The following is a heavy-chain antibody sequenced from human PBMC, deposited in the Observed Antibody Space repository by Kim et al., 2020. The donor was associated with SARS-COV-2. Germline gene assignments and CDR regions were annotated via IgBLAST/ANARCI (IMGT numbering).Heavy chain of an antibody. V-gene: IGHV3-74*03. J-gene: IGHJ3*02. CDR1: GFAFSQYW. CDR2: IDSDGRGS. CDR3: IGDNIQPGDI. Sequence: GGSLRLSCAASGFAFSQYWMHWVRQAPGQGLVWVSQIDSDGRGSSYADAVQGRFTTSRDNAKSTLYLQMNSLRVEDTAMYYCIGDNIQPGDIWGQGTMVT.